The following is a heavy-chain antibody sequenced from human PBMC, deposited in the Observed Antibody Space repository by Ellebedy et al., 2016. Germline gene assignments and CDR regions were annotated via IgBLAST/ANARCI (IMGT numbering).Heavy chain of an antibody. Sequence: SETLSLTCTVSGGSISNYYWSWIRQPPGKGLEWIGYIYYSGSTNYNPSLKSRVTISVDTSNNQFSLKLSSVTAADTAVYYCARTYYYDSSGYPLFDYWGQGTLVTVSS. J-gene: IGHJ4*02. D-gene: IGHD3-22*01. CDR1: GGSISNYY. V-gene: IGHV4-59*08. CDR3: ARTYYYDSSGYPLFDY. CDR2: IYYSGST.